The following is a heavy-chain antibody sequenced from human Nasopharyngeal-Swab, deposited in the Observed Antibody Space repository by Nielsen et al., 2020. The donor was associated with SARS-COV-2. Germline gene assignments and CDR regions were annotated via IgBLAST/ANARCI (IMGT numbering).Heavy chain of an antibody. CDR1: GYTLSNYA. J-gene: IGHJ4*02. V-gene: IGHV1-3*01. D-gene: IGHD6-13*01. CDR2: ITAANGNT. Sequence: ASVKVSCKASGYTLSNYAMYWVRQAPGQRLEWMGWITAANGNTQYSQKFHDRLTLSSDTSANTAYMDLSSLRSEDTAVYYCVRDDGSSWLLDKWGQGTLVTVSA. CDR3: VRDDGSSWLLDK.